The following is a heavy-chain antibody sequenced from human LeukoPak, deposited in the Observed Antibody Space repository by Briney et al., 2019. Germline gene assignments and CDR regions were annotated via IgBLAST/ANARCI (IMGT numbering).Heavy chain of an antibody. Sequence: GGSLRLSCAASGFTFSSYWMHWVRQGPGKGLVWVARMNADGRTINYADSVKGRFTISRDNAKNTLYLQMNSLRTEDAAVYYCARAGNYYFDLSGRGTQVTVSS. V-gene: IGHV3-74*01. CDR2: MNADGRTI. CDR3: ARAGNYYFDL. CDR1: GFTFSSYW. J-gene: IGHJ2*01. D-gene: IGHD1-7*01.